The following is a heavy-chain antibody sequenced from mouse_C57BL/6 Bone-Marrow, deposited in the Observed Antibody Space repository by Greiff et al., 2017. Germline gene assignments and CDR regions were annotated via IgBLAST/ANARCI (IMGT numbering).Heavy chain of an antibody. D-gene: IGHD1-1*01. Sequence: VKLMESGAELVKPGASVKISCKASGYAFSSYWMNWVKQRPGKGLEWIGQIYPGDGDTNSNGKFKGKATLTADKSSSRAYMQLSSLTSEDSAVYFCARSDTRAMDYWGPGTSVTVSS. V-gene: IGHV1-80*01. CDR3: ARSDTRAMDY. CDR1: GYAFSSYW. CDR2: IYPGDGDT. J-gene: IGHJ4*01.